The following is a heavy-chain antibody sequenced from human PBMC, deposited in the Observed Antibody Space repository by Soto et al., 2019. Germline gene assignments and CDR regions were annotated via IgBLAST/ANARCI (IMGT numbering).Heavy chain of an antibody. CDR3: ARAPGHWGWFDP. V-gene: IGHV6-1*01. CDR1: GDSVSSNSAA. Sequence: SQTLSLTCAISGDSVSSNSAAWKWIRQSPSRGLEWLGRTYYRSKWYNDYAVSVRSRITINPDTSKNQFSLKLSSVTAADTAVYSCARAPGHWGWFDPWGQGTLVTVSS. J-gene: IGHJ5*02. D-gene: IGHD7-27*01. CDR2: TYYRSKWYN.